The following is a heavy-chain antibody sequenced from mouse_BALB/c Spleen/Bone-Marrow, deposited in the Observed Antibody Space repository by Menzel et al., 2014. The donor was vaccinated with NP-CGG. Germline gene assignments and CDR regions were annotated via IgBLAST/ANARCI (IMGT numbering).Heavy chain of an antibody. CDR1: GSAFXSYD. V-gene: IGHV5-12-1*01. Sequence: VQLKESGGGLVKPGGSLKLSYAASGSAFXSYDMSWVRQTPEKRLEWVAYISSGGGSTYYPDTVKGRFTISRDSAKNTLYLQMSSLKSEDTAMYYCAREVLRDYFDYWGQGTTLTVSS. CDR3: AREVLRDYFDY. J-gene: IGHJ2*01. CDR2: ISSGGGST. D-gene: IGHD1-1*01.